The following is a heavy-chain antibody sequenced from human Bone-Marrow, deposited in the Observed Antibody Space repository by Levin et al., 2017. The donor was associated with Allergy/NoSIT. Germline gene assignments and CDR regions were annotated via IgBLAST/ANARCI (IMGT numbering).Heavy chain of an antibody. Sequence: GGSLRLSCKASGYTFTSYAMHWVRQAPGQRLEWMGWINAGNGNTKYSQKFQGRVTITRDTSASTAYMELSSLRSEDTAVYYCARYSSSSFDYWGQGTLVTVSS. J-gene: IGHJ4*02. CDR3: ARYSSSSFDY. CDR2: INAGNGNT. CDR1: GYTFTSYA. D-gene: IGHD6-6*01. V-gene: IGHV1-3*01.